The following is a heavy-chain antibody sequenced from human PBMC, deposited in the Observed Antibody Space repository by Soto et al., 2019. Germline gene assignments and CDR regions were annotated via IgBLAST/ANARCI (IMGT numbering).Heavy chain of an antibody. V-gene: IGHV3-48*03. CDR1: GITFSSSE. J-gene: IGHJ6*02. D-gene: IGHD6-13*01. Sequence: LRLSCVTSGITFSSSEMNWVRQAPGKGLEWVSYISTGGSSIYYADSVKGRFTISRDNAKNSVYLQMNSLRAEDTAVYYCTRVRAGAAVGYYGMDVWGQGTTVTVSS. CDR3: TRVRAGAAVGYYGMDV. CDR2: ISTGGSSI.